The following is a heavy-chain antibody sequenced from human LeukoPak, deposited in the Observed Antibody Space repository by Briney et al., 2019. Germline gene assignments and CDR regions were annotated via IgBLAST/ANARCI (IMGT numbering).Heavy chain of an antibody. CDR1: GDTFTNYD. J-gene: IGHJ5*02. CDR3: AVCLGIGTHWFDP. D-gene: IGHD1-26*01. V-gene: IGHV1-8*01. Sequence: ASVKVSCKASGDTFTNYDINWVRQATGQGLEWMGWMSPSSGHTGYAQKFQGRVTITADESTSTAYMELSSLRSEDTAVYYCAVCLGIGTHWFDPWGQGTLVTVSS. CDR2: MSPSSGHT.